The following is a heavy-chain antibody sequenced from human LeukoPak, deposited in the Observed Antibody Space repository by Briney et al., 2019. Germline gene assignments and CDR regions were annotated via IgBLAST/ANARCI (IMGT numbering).Heavy chain of an antibody. CDR3: ARDHYYGSGSYYRGSWFDP. J-gene: IGHJ5*02. CDR2: ISYDGSNK. V-gene: IGHV3-30*04. CDR1: GFTFSNYA. D-gene: IGHD3-10*01. Sequence: GGSLRLSCAASGFTFSNYAMHWVRQAPGKGLEWVAVISYDGSNKYYADSVKGRFTISRDNSKNTLYLQMNSLRAEDTAVYYCARDHYYGSGSYYRGSWFDPWGQGTLVTVSS.